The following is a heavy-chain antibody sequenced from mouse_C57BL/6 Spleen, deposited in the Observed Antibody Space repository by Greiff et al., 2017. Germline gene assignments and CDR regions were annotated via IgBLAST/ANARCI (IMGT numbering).Heavy chain of an antibody. J-gene: IGHJ2*01. CDR1: GFNIKDDY. Sequence: VQLQQSGAELVRPGASVKLSCTASGFNIKDDYMHWVKQRPEQGLEWIGWIDPANGDTEYASKFQGKATITADTSSNTAYLQLSSLTSEDTAVYYCATGSNWDGYWGQGTTLTVSS. CDR3: ATGSNWDGY. D-gene: IGHD4-1*01. CDR2: IDPANGDT. V-gene: IGHV14-4*01.